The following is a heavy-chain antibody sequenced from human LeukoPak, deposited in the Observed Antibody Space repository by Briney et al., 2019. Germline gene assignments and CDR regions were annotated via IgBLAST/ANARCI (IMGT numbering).Heavy chain of an antibody. V-gene: IGHV3-30-3*01. CDR2: ILYDGSNE. D-gene: IGHD2-21*02. CDR1: GFTFGSYA. CDR3: ARDPQHIVVVTAVFDY. J-gene: IGHJ4*02. Sequence: GGSLRLSCGASGFTFGSYAMHWVRQAPGKGLEWVALILYDGSNEYYADSVKGRFTISRDNFKNRLYLQMNSLRAEDTAIYYCARDPQHIVVVTAVFDYWGQGIQVTVSS.